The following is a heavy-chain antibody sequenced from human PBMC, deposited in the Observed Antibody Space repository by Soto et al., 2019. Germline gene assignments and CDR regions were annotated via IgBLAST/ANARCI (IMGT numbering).Heavy chain of an antibody. Sequence: QVQLVESGGGVVQPGRSLRLSCAASGFTFSSYAMHWVRQDPGKGLEWVAVISYDGSNKYYADSVKGRFTISRDNSKNTLYLQMKSLRAEDTAVYYCARDLEGMEARWGQGTLVTVSS. CDR1: GFTFSSYA. V-gene: IGHV3-30-3*01. CDR3: ARDLEGMEAR. CDR2: ISYDGSNK. J-gene: IGHJ4*02. D-gene: IGHD3-3*01.